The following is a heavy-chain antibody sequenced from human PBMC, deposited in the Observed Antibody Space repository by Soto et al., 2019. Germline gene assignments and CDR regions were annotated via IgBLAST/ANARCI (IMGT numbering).Heavy chain of an antibody. D-gene: IGHD3-10*01. CDR2: IYTSGST. CDR3: AGDYYGSGRDYYGMDV. CDR1: GGSISSYY. V-gene: IGHV4-4*07. J-gene: IGHJ6*02. Sequence: TSETLSLTCTVSGGSISSYYWSWIRQPAGKGLEWIGRIYTSGSTNYNPSLKSRVTMSVDTSKNQFSLKLSSVTAADTAVYYCAGDYYGSGRDYYGMDVWGQGTTVTVSS.